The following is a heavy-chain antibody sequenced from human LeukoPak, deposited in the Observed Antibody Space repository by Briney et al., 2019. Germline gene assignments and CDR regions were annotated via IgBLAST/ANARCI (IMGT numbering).Heavy chain of an antibody. Sequence: ASVKVSCKVSGYTLTELSMHWVRQAPGKGLEWMGGFDPEDGETIYAQKFLGRVTMTEDTSTDTAYMELSSLRSEDTAVYYCATDLAMVRGVRRDYWGQGTLVTVSS. CDR2: FDPEDGET. D-gene: IGHD3-10*01. CDR1: GYTLTELS. V-gene: IGHV1-24*01. J-gene: IGHJ4*02. CDR3: ATDLAMVRGVRRDY.